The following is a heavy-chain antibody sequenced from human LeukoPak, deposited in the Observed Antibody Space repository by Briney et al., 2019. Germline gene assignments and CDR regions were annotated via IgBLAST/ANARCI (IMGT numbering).Heavy chain of an antibody. CDR3: ARRGLVVIPV. CDR1: GGSVGSSGSY. D-gene: IGHD2-21*01. J-gene: IGHJ4*02. V-gene: IGHV4-39*01. CDR2: IYYGGTT. Sequence: SETLSLTCTVSGGSVGSSGSYWVWVHQPPGKGLEWVGSIYYGGTTHYSPSLKSRLTISADTSRNQFSLSLTSVTAADTAVYFCARRGLVVIPVWGQGTLVTVSS.